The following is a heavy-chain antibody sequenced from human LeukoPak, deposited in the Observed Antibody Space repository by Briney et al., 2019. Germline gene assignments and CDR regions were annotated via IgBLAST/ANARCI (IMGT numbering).Heavy chain of an antibody. D-gene: IGHD4-23*01. CDR3: AKVFGNSYYYYGMDV. V-gene: IGHV3-30*18. J-gene: IGHJ6*02. CDR2: ISYDGSNK. CDR1: GYSFASYG. Sequence: SCKASGYSFASYGITWVRQAPGKGLEWVAVISYDGSNKYYADSVKGRFTISRDNSKNTLFLQMNSLRAEDTAVYYCAKVFGNSYYYYGMDVWGQGTTVTVSS.